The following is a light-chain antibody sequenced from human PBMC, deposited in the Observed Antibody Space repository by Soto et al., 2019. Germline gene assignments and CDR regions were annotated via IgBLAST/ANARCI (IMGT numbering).Light chain of an antibody. Sequence: EIVLTQSPATLSLSPGERATLSCRASQSVSSYLAWYQQKPGQAPRLLIYDASNRATGIPARFSGSGSGTDFALTISSLEPEDFALYYCQQPSHLPSITFGQGTRLEIK. CDR2: DAS. CDR3: QQPSHLPSIT. CDR1: QSVSSY. J-gene: IGKJ5*01. V-gene: IGKV3-11*01.